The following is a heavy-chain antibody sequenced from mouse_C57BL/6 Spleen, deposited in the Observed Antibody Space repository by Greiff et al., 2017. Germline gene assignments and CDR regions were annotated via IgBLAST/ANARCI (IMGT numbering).Heavy chain of an antibody. CDR2: IDPEDGDT. CDR3: TLITTVVATYDY. Sequence: VQLQQSGAELVRPGASVKLSCTASGFNIKDYYMHWVKQRPEQGLEWIGRIDPEDGDTEYAPKFQGKATMTADTSSNTAYLQLSSLTSEDTAVYYCTLITTVVATYDYWGQGTTLTVSS. V-gene: IGHV14-1*01. CDR1: GFNIKDYY. D-gene: IGHD1-1*01. J-gene: IGHJ2*01.